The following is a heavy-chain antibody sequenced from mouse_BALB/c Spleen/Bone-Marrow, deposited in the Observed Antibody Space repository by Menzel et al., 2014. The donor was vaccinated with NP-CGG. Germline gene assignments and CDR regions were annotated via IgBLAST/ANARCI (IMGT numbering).Heavy chain of an antibody. CDR1: GYTFTDYV. V-gene: IGHV1-77*01. J-gene: IGHJ4*01. CDR2: IYPGSGST. Sequence: VQLQQSGPELVKPGASVKMSCKASGYTFTDYVISWVKQRTGQGLEWIGEIYPGSGSTYYNEKFKGKATLTADKSSNTAYTQLSSLTSEDSAVYFCASRGEVRRHYYAMDYWGQGTSVTVSS. CDR3: ASRGEVRRHYYAMDY. D-gene: IGHD2-14*01.